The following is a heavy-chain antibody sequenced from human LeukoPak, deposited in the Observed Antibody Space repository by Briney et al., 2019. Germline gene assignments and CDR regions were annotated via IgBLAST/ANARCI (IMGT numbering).Heavy chain of an antibody. J-gene: IGHJ5*02. CDR3: AKDGLDP. Sequence: GGSPRLSCAASGFTFSSYGMHWVRQAPGKGLEWVAVISYDGSNKYYADSVKGRFTISRDNSKNTLYLQMNSLRAEDTAVYYCAKDGLDPWGQGTLVTVSS. CDR1: GFTFSSYG. CDR2: ISYDGSNK. V-gene: IGHV3-30*18.